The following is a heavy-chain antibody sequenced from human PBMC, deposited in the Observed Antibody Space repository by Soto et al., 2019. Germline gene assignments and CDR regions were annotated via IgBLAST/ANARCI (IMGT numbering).Heavy chain of an antibody. CDR2: ISYDGSNK. J-gene: IGHJ6*02. CDR3: ARDRGGKSSGWIKSYYYGMDV. V-gene: IGHV3-30-3*01. D-gene: IGHD6-19*01. CDR1: GFTFSSYA. Sequence: GGSLRLSCAASGFTFSSYAMHWVRQAPGKGLEWVAVISYDGSNKYYADSVKGRFTISRDNSKNTLYLQMNSLRAEDTAVYYCARDRGGKSSGWIKSYYYGMDVWGQGTTVTVSS.